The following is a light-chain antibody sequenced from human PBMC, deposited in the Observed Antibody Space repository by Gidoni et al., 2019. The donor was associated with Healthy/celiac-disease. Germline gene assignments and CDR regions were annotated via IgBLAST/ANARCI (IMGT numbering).Light chain of an antibody. V-gene: IGKV3D-11*01. J-gene: IGKJ4*01. CDR1: QDVSSY. CDR2: DAS. CDR3: QQRSNWHPLT. Sequence: IELTQSPATLSLSPGVAATLSCRASQDVSSYLAWYQQKPCQAPRLLIYDASNRATGIPARFSGSGPGTDFILTISSLEPEDFAVYYCQQRSNWHPLTFGGGTKVEIK.